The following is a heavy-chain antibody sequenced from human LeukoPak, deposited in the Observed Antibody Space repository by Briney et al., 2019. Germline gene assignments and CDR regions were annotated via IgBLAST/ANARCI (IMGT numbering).Heavy chain of an antibody. D-gene: IGHD3-22*01. Sequence: SVKVSCKASGGTFSSYAISWVRQAPGQGLEWMGGIIPIFGTANYAQKFQGRVTIIADESTSTAYMELSSLRSEDTAVYYCARATYYDSSGYYFGYWGQGTLVTVPS. J-gene: IGHJ4*02. CDR2: IIPIFGTA. CDR3: ARATYYDSSGYYFGY. V-gene: IGHV1-69*01. CDR1: GGTFSSYA.